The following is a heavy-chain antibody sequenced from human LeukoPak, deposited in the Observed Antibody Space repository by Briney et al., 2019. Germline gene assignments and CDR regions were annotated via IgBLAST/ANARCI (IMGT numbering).Heavy chain of an antibody. CDR2: IHTTGST. J-gene: IGHJ4*02. CDR3: AGGFLEWLFPH. Sequence: SETLSLTCTVSGGSISSYYWSWIRQPAGKGLEWIGRIHTTGSTNYNPSLKSRVTLSLDTSKNQFSLNLGSVTAADTAVYYCAGGFLEWLFPHWGQGTLVTVSS. CDR1: GGSISSYY. V-gene: IGHV4-4*07. D-gene: IGHD3-3*01.